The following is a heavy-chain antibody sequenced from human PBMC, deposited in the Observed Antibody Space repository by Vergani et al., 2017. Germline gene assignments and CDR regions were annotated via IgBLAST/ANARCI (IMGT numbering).Heavy chain of an antibody. Sequence: QVQLVESGGNVVQSGTSLRLSCAASGFSFGRYGMNWVRQAPGKGLEWVAVIWYDGSNKYYADSVKGRFTMSRDNSQNTVNLQMNSLRVDDTAVYYCAIDLGGCNSSFCYNCFDVWGKGTPVTVTS. V-gene: IGHV3-33*08. CDR1: GFSFGRYG. D-gene: IGHD2/OR15-2a*01. CDR2: IWYDGSNK. J-gene: IGHJ6*04. CDR3: AIDLGGCNSSFCYNCFDV.